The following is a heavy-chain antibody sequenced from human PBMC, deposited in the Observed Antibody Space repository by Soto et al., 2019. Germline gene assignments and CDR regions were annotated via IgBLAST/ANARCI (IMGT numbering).Heavy chain of an antibody. CDR1: GGSISSSSYY. Sequence: SETLSLTCTVSGGSISSSSYYWGWIRQPPGKGLEWIGSIYYSGSTYYNPSLKSRVTISEDTPKNQFSLKLSSVTAADTAVYYCARSHRTGESPGRGNSAFDIWGQGTMVTVSS. V-gene: IGHV4-39*01. CDR3: ARSHRTGESPGRGNSAFDI. D-gene: IGHD7-27*01. CDR2: IYYSGST. J-gene: IGHJ3*02.